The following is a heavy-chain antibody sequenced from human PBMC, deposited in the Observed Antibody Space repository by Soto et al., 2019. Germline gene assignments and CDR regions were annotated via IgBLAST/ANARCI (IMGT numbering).Heavy chain of an antibody. CDR3: ARKATGPYYYDSSGYYDYFDP. J-gene: IGHJ5*02. D-gene: IGHD3-22*01. CDR2: MNPNSGNT. CDR1: GYTFTSYE. V-gene: IGHV1-8*01. Sequence: ASVKVSCKASGYTFTSYEINWVRQATGQGLEWMGWMNPNSGNTDYAQKFQGRVTMTRSTSITTAYMELSSLTSEDTAVYYCARKATGPYYYDSSGYYDYFDPWGQGTLVTAPQ.